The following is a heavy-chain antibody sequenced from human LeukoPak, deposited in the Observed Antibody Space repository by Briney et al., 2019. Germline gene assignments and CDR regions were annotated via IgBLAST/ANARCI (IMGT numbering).Heavy chain of an antibody. CDR1: GFTFSIYW. Sequence: KPAGSLRLSCAASGFTFSIYWVHWVRRAPGKGLVWVSSINSDGSSTSYADSVKGRFTISRDNAKNTLYLQMNTLRAEDTAVYYCASLDYWGQGTPVTVSS. CDR3: ASLDY. J-gene: IGHJ4*02. V-gene: IGHV3-74*01. CDR2: INSDGSST.